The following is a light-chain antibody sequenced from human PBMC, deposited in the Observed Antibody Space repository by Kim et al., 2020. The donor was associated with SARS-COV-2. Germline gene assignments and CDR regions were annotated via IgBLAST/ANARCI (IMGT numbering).Light chain of an antibody. CDR2: DIN. J-gene: IGLJ2*01. V-gene: IGLV7-46*01. Sequence: QAVVTQEPSLTVSPGGTVTLTCGSSAGAVTSGHYPYWFQQKPGQAPRTLIYDINNRNSWTPARFSGSLPGGKAALTLSGAQPEDEADYYCLLTYNNIRIFGGGTKVTVL. CDR3: LLTYNNIRI. CDR1: AGAVTSGHY.